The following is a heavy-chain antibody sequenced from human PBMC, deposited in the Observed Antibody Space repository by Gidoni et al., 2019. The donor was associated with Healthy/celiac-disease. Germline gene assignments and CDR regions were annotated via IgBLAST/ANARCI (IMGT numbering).Heavy chain of an antibody. CDR3: ARDRMTYWYFDL. CDR1: GYTFTSYY. J-gene: IGHJ2*01. Sequence: QVQLVQSGAEVKKPWASVTVSCKASGYTFTSYYLHWVRQAPGKGLEWMGIINPSGGSTSYEQKFQGRVTMTRDTSTSTVYMELSSLRSEDTAVYYCARDRMTYWYFDLWGRGTLVTVSS. CDR2: INPSGGST. V-gene: IGHV1-46*01.